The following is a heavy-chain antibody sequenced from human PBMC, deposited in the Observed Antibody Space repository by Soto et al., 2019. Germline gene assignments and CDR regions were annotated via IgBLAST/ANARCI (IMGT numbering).Heavy chain of an antibody. CDR3: ARENSYFDY. CDR2: ISAYNANA. J-gene: IGHJ4*02. Sequence: QIQLLQSGAEVKKPGASVKVTCKASGYTFRNFGISWVRQAPGQELEWMGWISAYNANANYAQKFQGRLTMTADTSTSTAYMELRSLRSDDTAVYYCARENSYFDYWGQGTLVTVSS. CDR1: GYTFRNFG. V-gene: IGHV1-18*01.